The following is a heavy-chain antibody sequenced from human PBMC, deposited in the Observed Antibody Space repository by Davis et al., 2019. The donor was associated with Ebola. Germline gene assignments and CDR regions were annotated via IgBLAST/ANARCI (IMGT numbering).Heavy chain of an antibody. CDR3: ARDGEQWLPHYYGMDV. CDR1: GYTFTGYY. Sequence: AASVKVSCKASGYTFTGYYMHWVRQAPGQGLEWMGRINPNSGGTNYAQKFQGRVAITRDTSTSTAYMDLRILTSDDTAVFYCARDGEQWLPHYYGMDVWGQGTTVTVSS. J-gene: IGHJ6*02. V-gene: IGHV1-2*06. CDR2: INPNSGGT. D-gene: IGHD6-19*01.